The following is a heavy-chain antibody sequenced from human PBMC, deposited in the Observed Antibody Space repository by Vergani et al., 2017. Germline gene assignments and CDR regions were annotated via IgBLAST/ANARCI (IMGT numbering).Heavy chain of an antibody. Sequence: QVQLVQSGAEVKKPGASVKVSCKASGYTFTSYAMHWVRQAPGKRLEWMGWINAGNGNTKYSQKFQGRVTITRDTSASTADMELSSLRSEEAAVYYCPSSVVVPSDYYGMNVWGQATTVTVSS. CDR3: PSSVVVPSDYYGMNV. CDR1: GYTFTSYA. CDR2: INAGNGNT. J-gene: IGHJ6*02. V-gene: IGHV1-3*01. D-gene: IGHD2-2*01.